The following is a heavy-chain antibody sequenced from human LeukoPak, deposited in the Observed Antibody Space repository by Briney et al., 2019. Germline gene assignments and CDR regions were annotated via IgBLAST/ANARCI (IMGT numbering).Heavy chain of an antibody. CDR1: GYTFTGYY. V-gene: IGHV1-46*01. CDR3: ARVGITAATADN. D-gene: IGHD6-25*01. J-gene: IGHJ4*02. Sequence: ASVKVSRKASGYTFTGYYMHWLRQAPGQGPEWMGIINPRGGSTDYAQKFQGRVTMTSDTSTSTVYMQLNDLTSEDTAVYFCARVGITAATADNWGQGTLVTVSS. CDR2: INPRGGST.